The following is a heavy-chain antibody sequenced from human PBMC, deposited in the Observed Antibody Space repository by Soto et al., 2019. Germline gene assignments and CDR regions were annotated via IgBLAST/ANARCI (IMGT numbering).Heavy chain of an antibody. CDR2: TSYERRP. J-gene: IGHJ3*01. V-gene: IGHV4-4*02. D-gene: IGHD3-10*01. CDR3: ASARAYGSWNSKVCAFDF. CDR1: GDSITSSQW. Sequence: QVQLQESGPGLVRPSGTLSLTCAVFGDSITSSQWWTWVRQTPGKGLEWIGETSYERRPNYNPSLKRRVTISVVTSNNNFSLELSSVTATDTAVYYCASARAYGSWNSKVCAFDFWGQGTMVTVS.